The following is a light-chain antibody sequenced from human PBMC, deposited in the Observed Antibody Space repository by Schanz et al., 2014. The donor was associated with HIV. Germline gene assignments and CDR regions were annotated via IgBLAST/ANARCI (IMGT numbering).Light chain of an antibody. CDR2: EAS. CDR3: LQYNNYAYT. CDR1: QSVSDW. J-gene: IGKJ2*01. V-gene: IGKV1-5*03. Sequence: DIQMTQSPSILSASVGDRNTITCRASQSVSDWLAWYQQKPGKAPNLLISEASILESGVPSRFSGSGSGTEFTLTISSLQPDDFATYYCLQYNNYAYTFGQGTQLEIK.